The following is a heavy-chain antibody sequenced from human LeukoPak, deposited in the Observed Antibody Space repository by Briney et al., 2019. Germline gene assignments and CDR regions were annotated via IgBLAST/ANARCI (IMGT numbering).Heavy chain of an antibody. CDR3: AKDQGFMITFGGVIVE. CDR1: GFTFSSYG. CDR2: ISYDGSNK. Sequence: GGTLRLSCAASGFTFSSYGMHWVRQAPGKGLEWVAVISYDGSNKYYADSVKGRFTISRDNSKNTLYLQMNSLRAEDTAVYYCAKDQGFMITFGGVIVEWGQGTLVTVSS. J-gene: IGHJ4*02. D-gene: IGHD3-16*02. V-gene: IGHV3-30*18.